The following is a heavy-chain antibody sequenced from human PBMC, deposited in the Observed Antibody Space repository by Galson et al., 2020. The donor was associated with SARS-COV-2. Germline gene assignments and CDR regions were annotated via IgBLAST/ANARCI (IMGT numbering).Heavy chain of an antibody. CDR2: MYNSGSN. J-gene: IGHJ4*02. CDR1: GYSIRSGYF. V-gene: IGHV4-38-2*02. D-gene: IGHD3-10*01. CDR3: ARGVSLLWFGNLFADYFDF. Sequence: SETLSLTCTVSGYSIRSGYFWGWIRQPPGKGLEWIGHMYNSGSNYSNPSLKSRVTISVDTSKNQFSLKLRSVTAADTAVYYCARGVSLLWFGNLFADYFDFWGQGALVTVSS.